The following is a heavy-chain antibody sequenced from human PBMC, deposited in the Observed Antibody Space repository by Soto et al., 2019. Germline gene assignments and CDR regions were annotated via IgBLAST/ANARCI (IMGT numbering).Heavy chain of an antibody. J-gene: IGHJ3*01. CDR1: GGSISSGTSY. Sequence: SETLSLTCTVSGGSISSGTSYWSWIRQRPGKGLEWIGYIFYSGSFYYTPSLRGRVIILVDTSKNQFTLRLSSVTAADTAVYYCARTKTGYAFDVWGQGTMVTVSS. D-gene: IGHD2-8*01. V-gene: IGHV4-31*03. CDR2: IFYSGSF. CDR3: ARTKTGYAFDV.